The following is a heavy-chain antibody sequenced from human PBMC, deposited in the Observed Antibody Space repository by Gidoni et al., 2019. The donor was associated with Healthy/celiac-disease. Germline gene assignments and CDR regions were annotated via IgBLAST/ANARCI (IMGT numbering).Heavy chain of an antibody. J-gene: IGHJ5*02. CDR2: IYYSGST. D-gene: IGHD3-9*01. Sequence: QVQLQASGPGLVKPSETLSLTCTVPGGSISSYYWSWIRQPPGKGLEWIGYIYYSGSTNYNPSLKSRVTISVDTSKNQFSLKLSSVTAADTAVYYCARGYYDISLEHLNWFDPWGQGTLVTVSS. V-gene: IGHV4-59*01. CDR3: ARGYYDISLEHLNWFDP. CDR1: GGSISSYY.